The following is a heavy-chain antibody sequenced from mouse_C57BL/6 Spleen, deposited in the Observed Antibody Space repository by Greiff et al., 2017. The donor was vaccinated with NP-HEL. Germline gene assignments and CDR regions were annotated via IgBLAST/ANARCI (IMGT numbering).Heavy chain of an antibody. Sequence: EVQVVESGGGLVKPGGSLKLSCAVSGFTFSSYAMSWVRQTPEKRLEWVATISDGGSYTYYPDNVKGRFTISRDNAKNNLYLQMSHLKSEDTAMYYCARSRDYYGGYFDYWGQGTTLTVSS. V-gene: IGHV5-4*01. D-gene: IGHD1-1*01. CDR1: GFTFSSYA. CDR2: ISDGGSYT. CDR3: ARSRDYYGGYFDY. J-gene: IGHJ2*01.